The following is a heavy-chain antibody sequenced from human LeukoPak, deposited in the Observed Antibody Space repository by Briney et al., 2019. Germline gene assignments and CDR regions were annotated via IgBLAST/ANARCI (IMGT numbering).Heavy chain of an antibody. CDR3: AKFGRLVNPGY. D-gene: IGHD3-9*01. Sequence: GGSLRLSCAASGLTFSSYWMHWVRQAPGKGLVWVSRINSDGSSTSYADSVKGRFTISRDNSKNTLYLQMNSLRAEDTAVYYCAKFGRLVNPGYWGQGTLVTVSS. CDR1: GLTFSSYW. J-gene: IGHJ4*02. V-gene: IGHV3-74*01. CDR2: INSDGSST.